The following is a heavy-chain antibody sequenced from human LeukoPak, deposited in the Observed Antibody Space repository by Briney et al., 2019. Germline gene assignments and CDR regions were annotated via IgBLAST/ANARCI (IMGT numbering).Heavy chain of an antibody. D-gene: IGHD2-15*01. V-gene: IGHV1-8*01. CDR2: MNPNSSNT. CDR1: GYTFTSYD. Sequence: ASVKVSCKASGYTFTSYDINWVRQATGQGLEWMGWMNPNSSNTGYAQKFQGRVTMTRNTSISTAYMELSSLRSEDTAVYYCARGLRYCSGGSCFGYWGQGTLVTVSS. J-gene: IGHJ4*02. CDR3: ARGLRYCSGGSCFGY.